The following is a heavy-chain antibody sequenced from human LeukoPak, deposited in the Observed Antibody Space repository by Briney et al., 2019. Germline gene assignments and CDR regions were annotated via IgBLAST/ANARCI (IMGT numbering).Heavy chain of an antibody. D-gene: IGHD3-10*01. CDR3: XRQRYGSGPGY. CDR1: GYSFTSYW. J-gene: IGHJ4*02. V-gene: IGHV5-51*01. CDR2: IYPGDSDT. Sequence: ESLXXXCKGSGYSFTSYWIGWVRQMPGKGLEWMGIIYPGDSDTRYSPSFQGQVTISADKSISTAYLQWSSLKAADTAMYYCXRQRYGSGPGYWGQGTLVTVSS.